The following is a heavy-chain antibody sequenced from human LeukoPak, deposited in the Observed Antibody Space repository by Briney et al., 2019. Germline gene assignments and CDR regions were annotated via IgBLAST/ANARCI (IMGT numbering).Heavy chain of an antibody. D-gene: IGHD3-10*01. Sequence: SETLSLTCTVSGGSISSSSYYWGWIRQPPGKGLEWFGSIYYSGSTYYNPSRKSRVTISVDTSKNQFSLKLSSVTAADTAVYYCARWKHYGSGKEYFDLWGRGTLVTVSS. CDR1: GGSISSSSYY. J-gene: IGHJ2*01. V-gene: IGHV4-39*07. CDR3: ARWKHYGSGKEYFDL. CDR2: IYYSGST.